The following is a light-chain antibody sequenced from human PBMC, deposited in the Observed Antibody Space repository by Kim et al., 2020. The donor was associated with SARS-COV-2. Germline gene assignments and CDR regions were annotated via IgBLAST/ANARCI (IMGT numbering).Light chain of an antibody. Sequence: PGQTARITCSGDALPKQYAYWYQQKPGQAPVLVIYKDSERPSGIPERFSGSSSGKTATLTISGVQAEDEADYYCQSADSSGTYQVFGGGTQLTVL. CDR2: KDS. V-gene: IGLV3-25*03. J-gene: IGLJ3*02. CDR1: ALPKQY. CDR3: QSADSSGTYQV.